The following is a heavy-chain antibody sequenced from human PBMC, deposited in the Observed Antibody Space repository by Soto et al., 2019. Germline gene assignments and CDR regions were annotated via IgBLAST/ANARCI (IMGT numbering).Heavy chain of an antibody. Sequence: CVSLRLSCSPSGFTFSSYSMNWFRQSPGNGLAWVSSIGSTITYIYYADSVHCRFTISRDKAKNSRYLQMSSMRGEDKDVYYFARDWGAIVLMGYAIPTVDAFDIWGQVTMVTV. V-gene: IGHV3-21*01. D-gene: IGHD2-8*01. CDR1: GFTFSSYS. J-gene: IGHJ3*02. CDR2: IGSTITYI. CDR3: ARDWGAIVLMGYAIPTVDAFDI.